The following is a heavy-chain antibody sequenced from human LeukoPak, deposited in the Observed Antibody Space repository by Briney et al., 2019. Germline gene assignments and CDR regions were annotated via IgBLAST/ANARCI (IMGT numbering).Heavy chain of an antibody. CDR2: MNPNSGNT. V-gene: IGHV1-8*01. CDR3: ARDLSRYFDAWRRFDP. Sequence: ASVTVSCKASGYTFTSYDINWVRQATGQGLEWMGWMNPNSGNTGYAQKFQGRVTMTRNTSISTAYMELSSLRSEDTAVYYCARDLSRYFDAWRRFDPWGQGTLVTVSS. CDR1: GYTFTSYD. D-gene: IGHD3-9*01. J-gene: IGHJ5*02.